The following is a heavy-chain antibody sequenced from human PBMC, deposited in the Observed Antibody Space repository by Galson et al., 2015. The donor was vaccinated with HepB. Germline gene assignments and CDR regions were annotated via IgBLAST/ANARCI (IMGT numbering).Heavy chain of an antibody. CDR2: INPNSGGT. Sequence: SVKVSCKASGYTFTGYYMHWVRQAPGQGLEWMGWINPNSGGTNYAQKYQGWVTMTRDTSISTAYIEMSRLRSDDTAVYYCARGSLHYYGSGSYYPLMEKYGMDVWGQGTTVTFSS. V-gene: IGHV1-2*04. D-gene: IGHD3-10*01. J-gene: IGHJ6*02. CDR3: ARGSLHYYGSGSYYPLMEKYGMDV. CDR1: GYTFTGYY.